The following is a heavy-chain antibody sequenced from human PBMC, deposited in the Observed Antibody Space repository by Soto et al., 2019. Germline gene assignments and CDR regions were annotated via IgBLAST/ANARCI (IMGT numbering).Heavy chain of an antibody. CDR3: AGEGSRPYYYYGMDV. CDR2: ISTYNGDT. CDR1: GYSFTTYG. J-gene: IGHJ6*02. Sequence: QVQLVQSGAEVKKPGASVKVSCKASGYSFTTYGIAWVRPAPGQGLEWMGWISTYNGDTDYAQNLQGRVIMTPDTSTTTAYMELGSLRSDDTAVYYCAGEGSRPYYYYGMDVWGQGTTVSVSS. V-gene: IGHV1-18*01.